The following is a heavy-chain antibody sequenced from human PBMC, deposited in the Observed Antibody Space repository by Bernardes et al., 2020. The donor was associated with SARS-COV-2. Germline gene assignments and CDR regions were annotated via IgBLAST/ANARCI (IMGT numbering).Heavy chain of an antibody. Sequence: GGSLRLSCAASGFTFSSYAMSWVRQAPGKGLVWVARIKGDGSSTSYADSVKGRFTISRDNAKKMLFLQMTSLRAEDTAVYYCVANAFDVWGQGTTVTVSS. V-gene: IGHV3-74*01. CDR3: VANAFDV. J-gene: IGHJ6*02. CDR2: IKGDGSST. CDR1: GFTFSSYA. D-gene: IGHD1-1*01.